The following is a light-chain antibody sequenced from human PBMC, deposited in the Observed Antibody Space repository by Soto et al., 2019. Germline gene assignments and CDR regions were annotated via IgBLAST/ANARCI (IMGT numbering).Light chain of an antibody. CDR3: QQYNNWPRAT. Sequence: EVVMTQSPATLSVSPGERATLSCRASQSVSSNLAWYQQKPGQGPRLLIYGASTRATGIPARFSGSGSGTEFTLTISSLQSEDFAVYSCQQYNNWPRATFGGGTKWIS. J-gene: IGKJ4*01. CDR1: QSVSSN. CDR2: GAS. V-gene: IGKV3-15*01.